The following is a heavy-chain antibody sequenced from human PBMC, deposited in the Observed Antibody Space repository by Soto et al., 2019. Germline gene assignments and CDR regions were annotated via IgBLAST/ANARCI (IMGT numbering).Heavy chain of an antibody. V-gene: IGHV1-69*06. Sequence: SVKVSCKASGGTFSSYAISWVRQAPGQGLEWMGGIIPIFGTANYAQKFQGRVTITADKSTSTAYMELSSLRSEDTAVYYCARALRYCSGGSCYTHWFDPWGQGTLVTVS. CDR1: GGTFSSYA. CDR2: IIPIFGTA. J-gene: IGHJ5*02. CDR3: ARALRYCSGGSCYTHWFDP. D-gene: IGHD2-15*01.